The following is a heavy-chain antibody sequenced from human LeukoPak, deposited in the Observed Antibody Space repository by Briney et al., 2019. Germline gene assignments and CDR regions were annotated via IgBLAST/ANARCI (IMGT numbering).Heavy chain of an antibody. CDR1: GYTFTGYY. J-gene: IGHJ5*02. CDR2: INPNSGGT. CDR3: ARRIAAASIDP. Sequence: ASVKVSCKASGYTFTGYYMHWVRQAPGQGLEWMGWINPNSGGTNYAQKFQGRVTMTTDTSTSTAYMELRSLRSDDTAVYYCARRIAAASIDPWGQGTLVTVSS. D-gene: IGHD6-13*01. V-gene: IGHV1-2*02.